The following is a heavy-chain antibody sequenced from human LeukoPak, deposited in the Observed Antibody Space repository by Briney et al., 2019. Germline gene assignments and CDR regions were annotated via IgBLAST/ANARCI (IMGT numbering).Heavy chain of an antibody. CDR1: GGSISSGGYY. J-gene: IGHJ4*02. V-gene: IGHV4-31*03. Sequence: SETLSLTCTVSGGSISSGGYYWRWIRQHPGKGLEWIGYIYYSGSTYYNPSLKSRVTISVDTSKNQFSLKLSSVTAADTAVYYCARARLGYCSSTSCYGFDYWGQGALVTVSS. CDR3: ARARLGYCSSTSCYGFDY. CDR2: IYYSGST. D-gene: IGHD2-2*01.